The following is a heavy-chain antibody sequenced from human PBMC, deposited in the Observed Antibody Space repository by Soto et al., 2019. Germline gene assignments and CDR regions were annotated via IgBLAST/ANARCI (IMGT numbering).Heavy chain of an antibody. CDR1: GGTFSSYA. J-gene: IGHJ3*02. Sequence: QVQLVQSGAEVKKPGSSVKVSCKASGGTFSSYAISWVRQAPGQGLEWMGGIIPIFGTANYAQKFQGRVTIXXDXSXXTAYMELSSLRSEDTAVYYCARTMYYYDSRDAFDIWGQGTMVTVSS. CDR3: ARTMYYYDSRDAFDI. V-gene: IGHV1-69*12. CDR2: IIPIFGTA. D-gene: IGHD3-22*01.